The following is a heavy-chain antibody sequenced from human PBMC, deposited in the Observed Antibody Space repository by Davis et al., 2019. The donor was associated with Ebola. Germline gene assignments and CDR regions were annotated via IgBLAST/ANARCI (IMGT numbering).Heavy chain of an antibody. V-gene: IGHV1-2*04. D-gene: IGHD1-1*01. Sequence: ASVKVSCKASGYTFTGYYMHWVRQAPGQGLEWMGWINPNSGGTNYAQKFQGWVTMTRDTSISTAYMELSRLRSDDTAVYYCARAYRTGILGMDVWGQGTTVTVSS. CDR2: INPNSGGT. CDR1: GYTFTGYY. J-gene: IGHJ6*02. CDR3: ARAYRTGILGMDV.